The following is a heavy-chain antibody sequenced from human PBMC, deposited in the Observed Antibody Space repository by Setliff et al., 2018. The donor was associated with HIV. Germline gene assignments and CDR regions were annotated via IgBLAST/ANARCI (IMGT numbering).Heavy chain of an antibody. CDR1: GGSISDYY. V-gene: IGHV4-4*07. J-gene: IGHJ4*02. CDR2: IYSSGST. D-gene: IGHD6-13*01. Sequence: PSETLSLTCSVSGGSISDYYWSWVRQPAGKGLEWIGRIYSSGSTNYNPSLKSRVTMSVDTSKNQISLKLSSVTAADTAMYYCARRMAAGTFDYWGQGTLVTVSS. CDR3: ARRMAAGTFDY.